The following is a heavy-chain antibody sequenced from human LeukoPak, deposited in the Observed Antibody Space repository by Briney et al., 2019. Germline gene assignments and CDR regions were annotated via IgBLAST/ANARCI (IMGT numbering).Heavy chain of an antibody. J-gene: IGHJ4*02. V-gene: IGHV3-23*01. D-gene: IGHD2-2*03. CDR1: GFTFSNYA. Sequence: PGGSLRLSCVASGFTFSNYAMSWVRQAPGKGLEWIAALNGGRTFFQDAVRGRFTISRDNSKNPLYLQLNSLRGDDTAVYCVKEVTGYGYFDYWGRGTLVTVSS. CDR3: VKEVTGYGYFDY. CDR2: LNGGRT.